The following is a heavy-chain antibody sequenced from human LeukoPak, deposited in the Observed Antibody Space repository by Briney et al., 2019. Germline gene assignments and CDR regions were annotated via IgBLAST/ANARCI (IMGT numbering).Heavy chain of an antibody. CDR1: GGSITSYY. CDR2: IYYSGFT. J-gene: IGHJ4*02. CDR3: ARGGFFGSGSLFDS. Sequence: SETLSLTCTVSGGSITSYYWSWIRQPPGKGLEWIGYIYYSGFTFYSPSLKTRFFISLDTSENQVSLKVNSVTAADTAVYYCARGGFFGSGSLFDSWGQGTLVTVSS. V-gene: IGHV4-59*06. D-gene: IGHD3-10*01.